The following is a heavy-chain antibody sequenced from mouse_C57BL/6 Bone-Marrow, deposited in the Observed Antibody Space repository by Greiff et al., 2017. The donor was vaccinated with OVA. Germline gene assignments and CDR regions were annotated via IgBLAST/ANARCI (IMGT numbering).Heavy chain of an antibody. CDR2: INPGSGGT. CDR3: ARRRQLRLDFDY. V-gene: IGHV1-54*01. J-gene: IGHJ2*01. D-gene: IGHD3-2*02. CDR1: GYAFTNYL. Sequence: QVQLQQSGAELVRPGTSVKVSCKASGYAFTNYLIEWVKQRPGQGLEWIGVINPGSGGTNYNEKFKGKATLTADKSSSTAYMQLSSLTSEDSAVYFCARRRQLRLDFDYWGQGTTLTVSS.